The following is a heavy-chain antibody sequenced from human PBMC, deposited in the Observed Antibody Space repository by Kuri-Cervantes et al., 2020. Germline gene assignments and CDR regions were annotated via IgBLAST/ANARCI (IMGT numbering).Heavy chain of an antibody. D-gene: IGHD3-10*01. CDR1: GYTFTRYG. CDR2: ISAHNGNT. V-gene: IGHV1-18*01. Sequence: ASVKVSCKASGYTFTRYGISWVRQAPGQGLEWMGWISAHNGNTNHTQKFQGRVTMTRDTSTSTIYMELSSLRSEDTAIYYCARAWRRSGSYPGGDWGQGTLVTVSS. CDR3: ARAWRRSGSYPGGD. J-gene: IGHJ4*02.